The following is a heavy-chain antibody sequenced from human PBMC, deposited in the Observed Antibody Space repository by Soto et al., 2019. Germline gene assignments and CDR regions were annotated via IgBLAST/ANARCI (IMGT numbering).Heavy chain of an antibody. J-gene: IGHJ4*02. D-gene: IGHD3-16*01. V-gene: IGHV1-8*01. Sequence: ASVKVSCKASGYTFTNYDINWVRQATGQGLEWMGWMNPNSDNTDSAQKFQGRVTMTRNTSITTAYMELSSLRSDDTAVYYCARGSGMISFGGVLSFDFWGQGTLVTVSS. CDR1: GYTFTNYD. CDR3: ARGSGMISFGGVLSFDF. CDR2: MNPNSDNT.